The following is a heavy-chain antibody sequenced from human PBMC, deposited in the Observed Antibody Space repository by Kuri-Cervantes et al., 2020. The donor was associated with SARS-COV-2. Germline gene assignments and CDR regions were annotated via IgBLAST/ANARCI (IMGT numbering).Heavy chain of an antibody. D-gene: IGHD6-13*01. Sequence: ESLKISCAASGFTFSSYWMHWVRQAPGKGLVWVSRINSDGSSTSYADSVKGRFTISRDNAKNTLYLQMNSLRAEDTAVYYCARGPLYSSSWYDWFDPWGQGTLVTVSS. V-gene: IGHV3-74*01. CDR3: ARGPLYSSSWYDWFDP. CDR1: GFTFSSYW. J-gene: IGHJ5*02. CDR2: INSDGSST.